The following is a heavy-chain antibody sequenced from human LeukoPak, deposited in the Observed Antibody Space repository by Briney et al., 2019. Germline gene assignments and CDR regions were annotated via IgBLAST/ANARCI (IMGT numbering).Heavy chain of an antibody. D-gene: IGHD3-22*01. CDR2: INEDGSTT. J-gene: IGHJ4*02. V-gene: IGHV3-74*01. CDR3: ARFGDYYDSSGYYGYYFDY. CDR1: GFTFSSNW. Sequence: GGSLRLSCAASGFTFSSNWMHWVRQAPGKGLVWVSRINEDGSTTNYADSVKGRSTIFRDNAKNTLYLQMNSLRAEDTAVYYCARFGDYYDSSGYYGYYFDYWGQGTLVTVSS.